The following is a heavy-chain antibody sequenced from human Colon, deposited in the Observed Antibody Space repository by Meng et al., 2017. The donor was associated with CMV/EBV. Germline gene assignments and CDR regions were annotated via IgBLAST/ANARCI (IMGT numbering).Heavy chain of an antibody. V-gene: IGHV1-2*02. J-gene: IGHJ4*02. CDR3: ARDMWSGNSDYFDY. CDR2: VDPNSGGT. D-gene: IGHD3-3*01. CDR1: GYTFTGFY. Sequence: QVQLVQSGAEVKTPGASVKVSCKASGYTFTGFYIHWVRQAPGQGPEWMGWVDPNSGGTIYAQKFQGRVTMTRDTSISTVYMELSRLQSDDTAIYYCARDMWSGNSDYFDYWGQGTLVTVAS.